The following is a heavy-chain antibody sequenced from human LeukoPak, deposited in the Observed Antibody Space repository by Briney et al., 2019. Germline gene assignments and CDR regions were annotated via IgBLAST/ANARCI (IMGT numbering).Heavy chain of an antibody. Sequence: PSETLSLTCTVSGGSISSSSYYWGWIRQPPGTGLEWIGRIYTSGSTNYNPSLKSRVTMSVDTSKNQFSLKLSSVTAADTAVYYCARDPSSGWYNWFDPWGQGTLVTVSS. D-gene: IGHD6-19*01. CDR3: ARDPSSGWYNWFDP. CDR2: IYTSGST. J-gene: IGHJ5*02. CDR1: GGSISSSSYY. V-gene: IGHV4-39*07.